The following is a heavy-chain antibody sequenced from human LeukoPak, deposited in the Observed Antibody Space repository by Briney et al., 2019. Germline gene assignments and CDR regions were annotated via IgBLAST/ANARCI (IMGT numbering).Heavy chain of an antibody. CDR3: ARDSYYDFWSGYYTNYYYFDY. J-gene: IGHJ4*02. Sequence: PGGSLRLSCAASGFTFSSYAMHLVRQAPGKGLEWVAVRSDDGSNKYYADSVKGRFTISRDNAKNSLYLQMNSLRAEDTAVYYCARDSYYDFWSGYYTNYYYFDYWGQGTLVTVSS. V-gene: IGHV3-30-3*01. CDR1: GFTFSSYA. CDR2: RSDDGSNK. D-gene: IGHD3-3*01.